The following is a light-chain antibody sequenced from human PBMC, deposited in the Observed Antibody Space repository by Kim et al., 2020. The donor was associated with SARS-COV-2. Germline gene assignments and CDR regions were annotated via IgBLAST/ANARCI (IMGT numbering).Light chain of an antibody. CDR3: EAWDDSLSGPV. V-gene: IGLV1-47*01. CDR1: TSNIGSNY. J-gene: IGLJ3*02. CDR2: RNN. Sequence: GQRVTIACSGTTSNIGSNYVHWYQQLPERAPKPLIYRNNQRPSGVPDRFSGSKSGTSASLAISGLRSEDEADYYCEAWDDSLSGPVFGGGTKVTVL.